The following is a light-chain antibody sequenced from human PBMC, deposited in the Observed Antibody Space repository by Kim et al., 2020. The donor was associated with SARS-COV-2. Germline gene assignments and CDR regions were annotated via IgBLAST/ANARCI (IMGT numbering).Light chain of an antibody. J-gene: IGKJ5*01. Sequence: SLPPGERAPRSSRASQSVSSYLAWYQQKPGQAPRLLIYDASNRATGIPARFSGRGSGTDFTLTISSLEPEDFAVYYCQQRSNWITFGQGTRLEIK. V-gene: IGKV3-11*01. CDR1: QSVSSY. CDR2: DAS. CDR3: QQRSNWIT.